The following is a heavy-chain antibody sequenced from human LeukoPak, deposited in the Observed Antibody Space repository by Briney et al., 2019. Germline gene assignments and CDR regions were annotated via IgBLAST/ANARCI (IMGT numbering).Heavy chain of an antibody. CDR2: IYYSGST. D-gene: IGHD3-3*01. CDR1: GGSISSGGYY. J-gene: IGHJ4*02. CDR3: ASNLQHSYFWSGYSLDY. Sequence: TSETLSLTCTVSGGSISSGGYYWSWIRQHPGKGLEWIGYIYYSGSTYYNPSLKSRVTISVDTSKNQFSLKLSSVTAADTAVYYCASNLQHSYFWSGYSLDYWGQGTLVTVSS. V-gene: IGHV4-31*03.